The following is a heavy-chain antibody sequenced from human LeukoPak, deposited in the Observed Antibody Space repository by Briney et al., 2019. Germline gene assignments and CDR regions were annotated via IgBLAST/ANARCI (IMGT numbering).Heavy chain of an antibody. CDR1: GGTFSSYA. Sequence: ASVKVSCKASGGTFSSYAISWVRQAPGQGLEWMGGIIPIFGTANYAQKFQGRVTITADESTSTAYMELSSLRSEDTAVYYCTREMNTQTTSYYYDSSGYFDYWGQGTLVTVSS. CDR2: IIPIFGTA. D-gene: IGHD3-22*01. J-gene: IGHJ4*02. CDR3: TREMNTQTTSYYYDSSGYFDY. V-gene: IGHV1-69*13.